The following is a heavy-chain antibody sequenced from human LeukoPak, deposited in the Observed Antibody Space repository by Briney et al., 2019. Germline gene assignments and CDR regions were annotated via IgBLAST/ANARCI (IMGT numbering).Heavy chain of an antibody. D-gene: IGHD4-17*01. V-gene: IGHV3-30*02. J-gene: IGHJ4*02. CDR2: IRFDGTTT. Sequence: GGSLRLSCGASGFSFSDHAMHWVRQAPGKGLEWVAFIRFDGTTTDYTDSVKGRFTISRDNSKNTLYLQMNSLRAEDTAVYYCAKDLLMGYGDYGGGYWGQGTLVTVSS. CDR3: AKDLLMGYGDYGGGY. CDR1: GFSFSDHA.